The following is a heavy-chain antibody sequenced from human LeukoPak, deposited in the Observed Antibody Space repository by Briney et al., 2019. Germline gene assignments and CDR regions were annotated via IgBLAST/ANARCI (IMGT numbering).Heavy chain of an antibody. CDR2: IVVGRGNT. J-gene: IGHJ3*02. CDR1: GFTFTNSA. D-gene: IGHD1-26*01. Sequence: SVKVSCKASGFTFTNSAVQWLRQAPGQRLEWIGWIVVGRGNTNYAQNFQERVTITRDMSTGTAYMELGSLRSEDTAVYYCAATSVGATINDAFDIWGQGTMVTVSS. V-gene: IGHV1-58*01. CDR3: AATSVGATINDAFDI.